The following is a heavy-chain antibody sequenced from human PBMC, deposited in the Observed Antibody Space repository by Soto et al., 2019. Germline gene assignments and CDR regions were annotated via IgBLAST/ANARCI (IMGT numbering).Heavy chain of an antibody. CDR1: GYTFTGYF. CDR3: ARGRTYYYDSSAADY. V-gene: IGHV1-2*02. D-gene: IGHD3-22*01. Sequence: QVQLVQSGAEVKKPGASVKVSCKASGYTFTGYFLHWVRQAPGQGLEWLGWINPNSGDTNYAQKFQGRVTMTRDTSINTAYLNLNRLRSDDTAVYYCARGRTYYYDSSAADYWGQGTLVTVSS. J-gene: IGHJ4*02. CDR2: INPNSGDT.